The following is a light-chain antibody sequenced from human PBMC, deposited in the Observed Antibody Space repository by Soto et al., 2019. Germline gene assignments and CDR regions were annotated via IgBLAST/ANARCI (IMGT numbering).Light chain of an antibody. Sequence: QSVLNQPASVSGSPGHSITISCSGTSSDVCGYDYVSWYEQHPGKAPKFMIYEVTNRPPGVSHPLSASKSGTTASLSSSGLQAEDEADYDCGSYTTASTCVCGTGTKGTV. V-gene: IGLV2-14*01. CDR2: EVT. CDR1: SSDVCGYDY. CDR3: GSYTTASTCV. J-gene: IGLJ1*01.